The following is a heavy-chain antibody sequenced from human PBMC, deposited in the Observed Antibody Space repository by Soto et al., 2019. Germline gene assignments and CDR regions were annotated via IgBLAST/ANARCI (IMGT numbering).Heavy chain of an antibody. CDR3: ARGALNWFDP. CDR2: IYYTGTT. CDR1: GGSISDSY. V-gene: IGHV4-59*01. J-gene: IGHJ5*02. Sequence: SETLSLTCTVSGGSISDSYWSWIRQPPGKGLEWIGYIYYTGTTNYNPSLKSRVTFSVDTSKNQFSLKLNSVTAADTALYYCARGALNWFDPWGQGTLVTVSS.